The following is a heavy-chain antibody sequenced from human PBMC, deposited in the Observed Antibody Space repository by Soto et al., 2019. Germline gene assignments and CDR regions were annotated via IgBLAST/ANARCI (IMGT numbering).Heavy chain of an antibody. Sequence: NPSETLSLTCTVSGVSISSGGYYWSWIRQHPGKGLEWIGNIYYSGRTYYNPSLKSRVILSVDTSKNHFSLTLRSVTAADSAMYYCARVLGGDSEYYFDFWGQGALVTVSS. CDR3: ARVLGGDSEYYFDF. CDR2: IYYSGRT. CDR1: GVSISSGGYY. J-gene: IGHJ4*02. V-gene: IGHV4-31*03. D-gene: IGHD2-21*02.